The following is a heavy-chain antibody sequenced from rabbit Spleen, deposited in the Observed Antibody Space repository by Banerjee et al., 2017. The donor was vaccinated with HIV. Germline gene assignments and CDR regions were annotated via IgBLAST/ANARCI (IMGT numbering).Heavy chain of an antibody. Sequence: QQLVESGGGLVQPGGSLKLSCKASGFSFSSSDYICWVRQAPGKGLEWISCIAGSSSGFTYSATWATGRFTISKTSSTTVTLQMTSLTAADTATYFCVRSSRDYGDFDPWGPGTLV. CDR1: GFSFSSSDY. CDR3: VRSSRDYGDFDP. J-gene: IGHJ2*01. V-gene: IGHV1S40*01. D-gene: IGHD1-1*01. CDR2: IAGSSSGFT.